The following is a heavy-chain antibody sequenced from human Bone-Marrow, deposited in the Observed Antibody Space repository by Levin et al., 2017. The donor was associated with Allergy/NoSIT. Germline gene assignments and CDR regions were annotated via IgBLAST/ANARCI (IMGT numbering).Heavy chain of an antibody. J-gene: IGHJ2*01. Sequence: ASVKVSCAASGFTFSTYAMTWVRQAPGKGLEWVSAISGGGDTTYYADSVKGRFTISRDNSKNTLFLQMNSLRAEDTAVYYCAKGTSSSGWPWYFDLWGRGTLVTVSS. CDR3: AKGTSSSGWPWYFDL. V-gene: IGHV3-23*01. CDR1: GFTFSTYA. CDR2: ISGGGDTT. D-gene: IGHD6-19*01.